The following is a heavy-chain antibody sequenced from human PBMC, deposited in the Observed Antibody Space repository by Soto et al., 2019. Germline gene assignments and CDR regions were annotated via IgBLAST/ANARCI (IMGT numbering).Heavy chain of an antibody. Sequence: ETLGLTGPVSGGSITSSYWSWIRQSPGKGLEWIAYVYHTGATNYNPSLKSRVTISLDTSKSQFSLNLTSLSTADTAVYFCARGGNRYSNVASGVGGFDYWGQGSLVTVSS. CDR1: GGSITSSY. CDR2: VYHTGAT. CDR3: ARGGNRYSNVASGVGGFDY. V-gene: IGHV4-59*01. J-gene: IGHJ4*02. D-gene: IGHD5-12*01.